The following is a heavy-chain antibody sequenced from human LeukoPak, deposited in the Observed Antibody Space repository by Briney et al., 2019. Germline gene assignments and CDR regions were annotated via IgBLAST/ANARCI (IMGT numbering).Heavy chain of an antibody. CDR1: GGSISSHY. J-gene: IGHJ6*03. D-gene: IGHD3-9*01. CDR2: IYYSGST. Sequence: SETLSLTCTVSGGSISSHYWSWIRQPPGEGLEWIGYIYYSGSTNYNPSLKSRVTISVDTSKNQFSLKLSSVTAADTAVYYCARDRYILTGRSYYYYMDVWGKGTTVTVSS. V-gene: IGHV4-59*11. CDR3: ARDRYILTGRSYYYYMDV.